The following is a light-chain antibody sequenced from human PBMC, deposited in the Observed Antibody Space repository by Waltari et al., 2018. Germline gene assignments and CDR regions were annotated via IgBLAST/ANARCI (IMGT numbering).Light chain of an antibody. CDR3: AAWEDSLTVR. J-gene: IGLJ3*02. Sequence: QSVLTQPPSASGTPGQRVTISCSGSSSNIGSSFVCWYQHLPGTAPKLLIYRNDQRPSGVPDRFSGSRSGTSASLAISGLRSEDEADYYCAAWEDSLTVRFGGGTKLTVL. CDR2: RND. CDR1: SSNIGSSF. V-gene: IGLV1-47*01.